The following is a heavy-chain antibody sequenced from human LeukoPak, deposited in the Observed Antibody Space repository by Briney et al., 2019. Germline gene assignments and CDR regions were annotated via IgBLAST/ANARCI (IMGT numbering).Heavy chain of an antibody. V-gene: IGHV1-2*02. Sequence: ASVKVSCKASGYTFTGYYMHWVRQAPGQGLEWMGWINPNSGGTNYAQKFQGRVTMTRDTSISTAYMELSRLRSDDTAVYYCARQGDGYNEDAFDIWGQGTMVTVSS. CDR3: ARQGDGYNEDAFDI. J-gene: IGHJ3*02. CDR2: INPNSGGT. CDR1: GYTFTGYY. D-gene: IGHD5-24*01.